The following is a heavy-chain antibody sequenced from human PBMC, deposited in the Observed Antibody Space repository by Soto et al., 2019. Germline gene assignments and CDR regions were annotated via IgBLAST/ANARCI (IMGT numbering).Heavy chain of an antibody. V-gene: IGHV1-69*01. J-gene: IGHJ6*02. CDR1: GGTFSSYA. CDR2: IIPIFGTA. CDR3: ASTDIVVVPAAYYYYGMDV. Sequence: QVQLVKSGAEVKKPGSSVKVSCKASGGTFSSYAISWVRQAPGQGLEWMGGIIPIFGTANYAQKLQGRVTITADESTSTAYMELSSLRSEDTAVYYCASTDIVVVPAAYYYYGMDVCCQGTTVTVSS. D-gene: IGHD2-2*01.